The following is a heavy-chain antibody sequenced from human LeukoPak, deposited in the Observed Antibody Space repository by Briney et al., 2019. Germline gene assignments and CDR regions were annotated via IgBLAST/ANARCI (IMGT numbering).Heavy chain of an antibody. CDR1: GGSISSSSYY. V-gene: IGHV4-39*01. Sequence: SETLSLTCTVSGGSISSSSYYWGWIRQPPGKGLEWIGSIYYSGSTYYNPSLKSRVTISVDTSKNQFSLKLSSVTAADTAVYYCARHIFQLYSSSTSWAFDIWGQGTMVTVSS. J-gene: IGHJ3*02. CDR2: IYYSGST. CDR3: ARHIFQLYSSSTSWAFDI. D-gene: IGHD6-6*01.